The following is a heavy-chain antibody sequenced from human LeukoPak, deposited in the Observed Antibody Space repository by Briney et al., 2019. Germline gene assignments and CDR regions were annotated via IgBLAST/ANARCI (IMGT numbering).Heavy chain of an antibody. CDR3: ARVVTSSLYFFDY. CDR1: GGSISSEGFY. V-gene: IGHV4-31*03. J-gene: IGHJ4*02. D-gene: IGHD2-21*02. CDR2: IYHSGRT. Sequence: PSETLSLTCSVSGGSISSEGFYWSWIRQHPGKGLEWIAYIYHSGRTYYNPPLKSRLTISVDTSKNQFSMSPKSVTAADTAVYYCARVVTSSLYFFDYWGQGTLVSVSS.